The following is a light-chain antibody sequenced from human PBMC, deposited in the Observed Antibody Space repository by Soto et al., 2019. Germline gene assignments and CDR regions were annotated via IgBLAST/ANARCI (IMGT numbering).Light chain of an antibody. CDR2: GAS. J-gene: IGKJ4*01. Sequence: EIVLTQSPGTLSLSPGERATLSCRASQSVSSSYLAWYQQKPGQAPRLLIYGASSRATGIPDRFSGSGSGTDFTLTISRLEPEDFAVYYCQQYGSFPLTFGGWTKVEIK. CDR1: QSVSSSY. CDR3: QQYGSFPLT. V-gene: IGKV3-20*01.